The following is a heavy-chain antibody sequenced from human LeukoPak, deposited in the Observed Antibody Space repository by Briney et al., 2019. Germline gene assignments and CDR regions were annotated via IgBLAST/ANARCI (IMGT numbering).Heavy chain of an antibody. CDR1: GFTFSSYS. CDR2: ISGSGGST. J-gene: IGHJ3*02. D-gene: IGHD1-1*01. Sequence: QPGGSLKLSCAASGFTFSSYSMNWVRQAPGRGLEWVSAISGSGGSTYYADTVKGRFTISRDNSKNTLYLQMNSLRAEDTAVYYCAKTKLETTSMNAFDMWGEGRTVTASS. V-gene: IGHV3-23*01. CDR3: AKTKLETTSMNAFDM.